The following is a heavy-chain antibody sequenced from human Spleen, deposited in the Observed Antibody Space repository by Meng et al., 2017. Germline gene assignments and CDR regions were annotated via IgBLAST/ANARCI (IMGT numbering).Heavy chain of an antibody. Sequence: QVQLGEAGGGLVQPGGSLRLSCAASGFTFSSYPMHWVRQAPGKGLEWVAVMSDDGSIQYYADSVKGRFTISRDNSKNTLYLQMSGLRIDDTGVYYCTWDDKAVSDYWGQGTLVTVSS. CDR2: MSDDGSIQ. CDR1: GFTFSSYP. V-gene: IGHV3-30*07. D-gene: IGHD2-15*01. CDR3: TWDDKAVSDY. J-gene: IGHJ4*02.